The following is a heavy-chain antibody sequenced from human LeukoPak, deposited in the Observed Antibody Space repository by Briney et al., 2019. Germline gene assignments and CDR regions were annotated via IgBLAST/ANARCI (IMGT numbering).Heavy chain of an antibody. D-gene: IGHD1/OR15-1a*01. CDR2: ITSGGTTI. CDR1: GFTFRTYN. V-gene: IGHV3-48*01. J-gene: IGHJ4*02. Sequence: PGGSLRLSCAASGFTFRTYNMNWVRQAPGKGLEWVSYITSGGTTIYYADSVKGRFTISRDNAKNSLYLQMNSLRAEDTAVYYCAKGVNNYFDYWGQGTLVTVSS. CDR3: AKGVNNYFDY.